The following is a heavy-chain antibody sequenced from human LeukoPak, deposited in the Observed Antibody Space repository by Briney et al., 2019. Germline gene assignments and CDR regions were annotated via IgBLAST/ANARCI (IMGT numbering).Heavy chain of an antibody. V-gene: IGHV4-34*01. CDR1: GGSFSGYY. Sequence: SETLSPTCAVYGGSFSGYYWSWIRQPPGKGLEWIGEINHSGSTKYNPSLKSRVTISVDTSKNQFSLKLSSVTAADTAVYYCASYDYGDFLSYWGQGTLVTVSS. CDR2: INHSGST. CDR3: ASYDYGDFLSY. J-gene: IGHJ4*02. D-gene: IGHD4-17*01.